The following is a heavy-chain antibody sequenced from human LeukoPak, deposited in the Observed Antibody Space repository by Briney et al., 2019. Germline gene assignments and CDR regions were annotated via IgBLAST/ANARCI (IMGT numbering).Heavy chain of an antibody. D-gene: IGHD1-7*01. CDR3: ARNWNYLDDAFDI. CDR1: GFTFSSYA. Sequence: PGGSLRLSCAASGFTFSSYAMSWVHQAPGKGLEWVAVISYDGSNKYYADSVKGRFTISGDNSKNTLYLQMNSLRAEDTAVYYCARNWNYLDDAFDIWGQGTMVTVSS. J-gene: IGHJ3*02. CDR2: ISYDGSNK. V-gene: IGHV3-30-3*01.